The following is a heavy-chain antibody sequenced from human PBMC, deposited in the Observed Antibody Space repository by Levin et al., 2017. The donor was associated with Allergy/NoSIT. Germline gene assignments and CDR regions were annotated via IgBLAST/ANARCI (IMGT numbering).Heavy chain of an antibody. V-gene: IGHV3-23*01. D-gene: IGHD5-12*01. CDR2: ISGSGGST. Sequence: GGSLRLSCAASGFTFSSYAMSWVRQAPGKGLEWVSAISGSGGSTYYADSVKGRFTISRDNSKNTLYLQMNSLRAEDTAVYYCAKDDSGYDSWGGPFDYRGQGTLVTVSS. CDR3: AKDDSGYDSWGGPFDY. J-gene: IGHJ4*02. CDR1: GFTFSSYA.